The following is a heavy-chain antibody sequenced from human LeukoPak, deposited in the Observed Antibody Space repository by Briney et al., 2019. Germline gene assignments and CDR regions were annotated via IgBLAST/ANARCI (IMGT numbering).Heavy chain of an antibody. CDR2: IFYSGST. CDR1: GGSISSYY. J-gene: IGHJ4*02. D-gene: IGHD2-2*01. CDR3: AKSSLYCTSTSRSYYFDY. Sequence: SETLSLTCTVSGGSISSYYWSWIRQPPGKGLEWIGYIFYSGSTKYNPSLKSRVTISVDTSKSQFSLKLSSVNAADTAVYYCAKSSLYCTSTSRSYYFDYWGQGTLVTVSS. V-gene: IGHV4-59*01.